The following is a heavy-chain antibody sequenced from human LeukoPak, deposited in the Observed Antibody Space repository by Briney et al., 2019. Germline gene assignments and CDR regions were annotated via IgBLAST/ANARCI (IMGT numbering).Heavy chain of an antibody. V-gene: IGHV3-30*18. CDR1: GFTFSSYG. J-gene: IGHJ3*02. Sequence: GRSLRLTCAASGFTFSSYGMHWVRQAPGKGLEWVAVISYDGSNKYYADSVKGRFTISRDNSKNTLYLQMNSLRAEDTAVYYCAKGVYAFDIWGQGTMVTVSS. CDR3: AKGVYAFDI. CDR2: ISYDGSNK.